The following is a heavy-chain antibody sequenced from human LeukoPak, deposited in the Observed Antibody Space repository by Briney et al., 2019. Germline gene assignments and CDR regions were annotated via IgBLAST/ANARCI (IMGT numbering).Heavy chain of an antibody. V-gene: IGHV3-30*02. CDR3: AKDRSGSYSQGLDY. CDR1: GFIFSSYG. CDR2: IRYDGSNK. D-gene: IGHD1-26*01. J-gene: IGHJ4*02. Sequence: GGSLRLSCAASGFIFSSYGMHWVRQAPGKGLEWVAFIRYDGSNKYYADSVKGRFTISRNNSKNTLYLQMNSLRAEDTAVYYCAKDRSGSYSQGLDYWGQGTLVTVSS.